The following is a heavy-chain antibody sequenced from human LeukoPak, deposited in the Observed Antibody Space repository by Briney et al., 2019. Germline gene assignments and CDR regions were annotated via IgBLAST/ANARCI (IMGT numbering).Heavy chain of an antibody. V-gene: IGHV3-48*01. CDR2: TSSSSSTI. CDR1: GFTFSSHS. J-gene: IGHJ4*02. D-gene: IGHD3-16*01. CDR3: AGGIDY. Sequence: GGSLRLSCAASGFTFSSHSMNWVRQAPGKGLEWVSYTSSSSSTIYYSDSVRGRFTISRDNAKNSLYLQMNSLRVEDTAVYYCAGGIDYWGRGTLVTVSS.